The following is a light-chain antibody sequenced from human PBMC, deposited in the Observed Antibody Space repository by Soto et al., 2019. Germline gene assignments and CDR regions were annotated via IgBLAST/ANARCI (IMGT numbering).Light chain of an antibody. Sequence: DIQMTQSPSTLSASVGDRVTITCRASQSISSWLAWYQQKPGKAPQVLIQKAPSLESGVPSRFSGSGSVTEFTLTISSLQPDDFATYHCQHYSIYPLTCGGGTKVEIK. CDR1: QSISSW. J-gene: IGKJ4*01. CDR3: QHYSIYPLT. V-gene: IGKV1-5*03. CDR2: KAP.